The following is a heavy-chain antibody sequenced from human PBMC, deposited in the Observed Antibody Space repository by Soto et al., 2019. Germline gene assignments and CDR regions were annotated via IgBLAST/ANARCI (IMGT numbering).Heavy chain of an antibody. V-gene: IGHV1-18*01. J-gene: IGHJ6*03. Sequence: QVQLVQSGAEGKKPGASVKVSCKASGYSFTSHGISWVRQAPGQGLEGMGWISANSGDTNYAQKLQGRVTVTTDTSTSTASLELRRLTSQDTAVYYCARMVRRSNIDYFHELDVWGKETPVTVSS. CDR2: ISANSGDT. CDR3: ARMVRRSNIDYFHELDV. D-gene: IGHD3-10*01. CDR1: GYSFTSHG.